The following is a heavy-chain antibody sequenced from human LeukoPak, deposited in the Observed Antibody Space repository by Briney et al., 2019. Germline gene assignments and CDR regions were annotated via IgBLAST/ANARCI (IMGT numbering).Heavy chain of an antibody. CDR2: INPNSGGT. V-gene: IGHV1-2*02. J-gene: IGHJ5*02. D-gene: IGHD2-2*01. Sequence: ASVKVSCKASGYTFTGYYMHWARQAPGQGLEWMGWINPNSGGTNYAQKFRGRVTMTGDTSISTAYMELSRLRSDDTAVYYCARLGYCSSTSCYFFDPWGQGTLVTVSS. CDR1: GYTFTGYY. CDR3: ARLGYCSSTSCYFFDP.